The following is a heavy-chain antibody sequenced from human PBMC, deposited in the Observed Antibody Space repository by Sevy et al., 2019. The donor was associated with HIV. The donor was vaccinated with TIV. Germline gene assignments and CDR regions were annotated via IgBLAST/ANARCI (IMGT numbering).Heavy chain of an antibody. Sequence: SETLSLTCTVSGGSISSSSYYWGWIRQPPGKGLEWIGSIYYSGSTYYNPSLKSRVTISVDTSKNQFSLKLSSVTAADTAVYYCARGIYDFWSGYYTVRHWFDPWGQGTLVTVSS. CDR2: IYYSGST. D-gene: IGHD3-3*01. CDR3: ARGIYDFWSGYYTVRHWFDP. J-gene: IGHJ5*02. V-gene: IGHV4-39*01. CDR1: GGSISSSSYY.